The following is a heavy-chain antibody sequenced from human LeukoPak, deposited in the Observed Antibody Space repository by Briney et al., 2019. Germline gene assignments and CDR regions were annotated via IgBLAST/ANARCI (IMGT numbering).Heavy chain of an antibody. D-gene: IGHD3-3*01. V-gene: IGHV3-30*18. Sequence: PGGSLRLSCAASGFTFSSYGMHWVRQAPGKGLEWVAVISYDGSNKYYADSVKGRFTISRDNSKNTLYLQMNSLRAEDTAVYYCAKESYDFWSGPPDDYYGMDVWGQGTTVTVSS. CDR1: GFTFSSYG. CDR2: ISYDGSNK. J-gene: IGHJ6*02. CDR3: AKESYDFWSGPPDDYYGMDV.